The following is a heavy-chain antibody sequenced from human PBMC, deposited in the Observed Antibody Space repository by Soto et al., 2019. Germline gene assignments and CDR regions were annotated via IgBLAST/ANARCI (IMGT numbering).Heavy chain of an antibody. Sequence: SVKVSCKASGYTFTSYGISWVRQAPGQGLEWMGGIIPIFGTANYAQKFQGRVTITADESTSTAYMELSSLRSEDTAVYYCARSALTTYGDYVYWFDPWGQGTLVTVSS. D-gene: IGHD4-17*01. CDR2: IIPIFGTA. V-gene: IGHV1-69*13. CDR1: GYTFTSYG. J-gene: IGHJ5*02. CDR3: ARSALTTYGDYVYWFDP.